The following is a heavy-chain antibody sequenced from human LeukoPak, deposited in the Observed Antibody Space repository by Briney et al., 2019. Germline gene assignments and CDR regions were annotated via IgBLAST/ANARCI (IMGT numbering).Heavy chain of an antibody. V-gene: IGHV1-69*13. CDR2: IIPIFGTA. CDR1: AGTFSSYA. D-gene: IGHD4-17*01. J-gene: IGHJ4*02. Sequence: GASVKVSCKASAGTFSSYAISWVRQAPGQGLEWMGGIIPIFGTANYAQKFQGRVTITADESTSTAYMELSSLRSEDTAVYYCARDGYGDSYWGQGTLVTVSS. CDR3: ARDGYGDSY.